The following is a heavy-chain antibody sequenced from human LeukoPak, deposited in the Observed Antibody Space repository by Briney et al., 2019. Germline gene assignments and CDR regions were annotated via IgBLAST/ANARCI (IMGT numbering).Heavy chain of an antibody. CDR2: ISSSGSTI. J-gene: IGHJ4*02. V-gene: IGHV3-48*03. D-gene: IGHD3-22*01. Sequence: GGSLRLSCAASGFTFSSYEMNWVRQATGKGLEWVSYISSSGSTIYYADSVKGRFTISRDNAKNSLYLQMNSLRTEDTALYYCSRDIHDRGYPHYGGQGTLVTVPS. CDR1: GFTFSSYE. CDR3: SRDIHDRGYPHY.